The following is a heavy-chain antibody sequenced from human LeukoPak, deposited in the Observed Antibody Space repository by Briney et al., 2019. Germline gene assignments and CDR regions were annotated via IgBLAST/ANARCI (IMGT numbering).Heavy chain of an antibody. J-gene: IGHJ5*02. V-gene: IGHV1-69*06. CDR3: ARERGLHYYGSGREPFDP. CDR1: GGTFSTYA. D-gene: IGHD3-10*01. CDR2: IIPIFGTA. Sequence: SVKVSCKASGGTFSTYAISWVRQAPGQGLEWMGGIIPIFGTANYAQKFQGRVTITADKSTSTAYMELSSLRSEDTAVYYCARERGLHYYGSGREPFDPWGQGTLVTVSS.